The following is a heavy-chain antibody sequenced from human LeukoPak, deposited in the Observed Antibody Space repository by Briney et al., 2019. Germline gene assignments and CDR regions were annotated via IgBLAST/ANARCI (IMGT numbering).Heavy chain of an antibody. V-gene: IGHV4-39*01. Sequence: SETLSLTCTVSGGSISSSSYYWGWIRQPPGKGLEWIGSIYYSGSTYYNPSLKSRVTISVDTSKNQFSLKLSSVTAADTAVYYCARPHYYDSGGLIDYWGQGTLVTVSS. CDR3: ARPHYYDSGGLIDY. CDR2: IYYSGST. CDR1: GGSISSSSYY. D-gene: IGHD3-22*01. J-gene: IGHJ4*02.